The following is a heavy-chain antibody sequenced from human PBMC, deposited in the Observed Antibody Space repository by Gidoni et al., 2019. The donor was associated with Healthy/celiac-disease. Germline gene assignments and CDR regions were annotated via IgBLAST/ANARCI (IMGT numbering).Heavy chain of an antibody. Sequence: EVQLVESGGGLVQPGRSLRLSCAASGFTFDDYAMHWVRQAPGKGLAWVSGISWNSGSIGYADSVKGRFTISRDNAKNSLYLQMNSLRAEDTALYYCAKDRSGSYYHGDFDYWGQGTLVTVSS. D-gene: IGHD1-26*01. CDR2: ISWNSGSI. V-gene: IGHV3-9*01. J-gene: IGHJ4*02. CDR3: AKDRSGSYYHGDFDY. CDR1: GFTFDDYA.